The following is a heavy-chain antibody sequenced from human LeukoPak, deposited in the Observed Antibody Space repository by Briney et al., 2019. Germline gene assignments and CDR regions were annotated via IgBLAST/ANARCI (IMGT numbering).Heavy chain of an antibody. V-gene: IGHV3-30*02. Sequence: PGGSLRLSCAASGFTFSSYGMHWVRQAPGKGLEWVAFIRYDGSNKYYADSVKGRFTISRDNSKNTLYLQMNSLRAEDTAVYYCAIIVPAASDAFDIWGQGTMVTVSS. CDR1: GFTFSSYG. CDR2: IRYDGSNK. J-gene: IGHJ3*02. CDR3: AIIVPAASDAFDI. D-gene: IGHD2-2*01.